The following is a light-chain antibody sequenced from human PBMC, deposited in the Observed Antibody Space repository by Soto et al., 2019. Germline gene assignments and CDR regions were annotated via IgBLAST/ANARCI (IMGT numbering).Light chain of an antibody. CDR1: SNDVGGYKY. J-gene: IGLJ1*01. Sequence: QSALTQPASVSGSPGQSITISCTGTSNDVGGYKYVSWYQQHPGKAPKLMIYKVNNRPSGVSNRFSGSKSGNTASLTISGLQAEDEADYYCSSYTSSSIDYVFGTGTKLTVL. CDR2: KVN. V-gene: IGLV2-14*01. CDR3: SSYTSSSIDYV.